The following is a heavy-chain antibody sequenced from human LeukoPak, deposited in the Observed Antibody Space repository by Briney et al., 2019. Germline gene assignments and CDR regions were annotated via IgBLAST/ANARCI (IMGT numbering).Heavy chain of an antibody. CDR1: GFTFSSDG. CDR3: AREAVGCYYFDY. J-gene: IGHJ4*02. CDR2: ISSSSIYI. Sequence: PGGSLRLSCAASGFTFSSDGMNWVRQAPGKGLEWVSSISSSSIYIYYADSVKGRLTISRDNAKNSLFLQMNSLRAEDTAVYYCAREAVGCYYFDYWGQGTVVTVSS. D-gene: IGHD2-15*01. V-gene: IGHV3-21*01.